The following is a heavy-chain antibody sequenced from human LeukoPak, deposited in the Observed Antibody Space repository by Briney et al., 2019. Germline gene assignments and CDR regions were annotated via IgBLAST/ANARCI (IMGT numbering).Heavy chain of an antibody. D-gene: IGHD6-6*01. J-gene: IGHJ4*02. V-gene: IGHV3-21*01. CDR1: GLTFSSYS. CDR2: ISSSSSYI. CDR3: ARWGECSSALDY. Sequence: GGSLRLSCAASGLTFSSYSMNWVRQAPGKGLEWVSSISSSSSYIYYADSVKGRFTISRDNAKNSLYLQMNSLRAEDTAVYYCARWGECSSALDYWGQGTLVTVSS.